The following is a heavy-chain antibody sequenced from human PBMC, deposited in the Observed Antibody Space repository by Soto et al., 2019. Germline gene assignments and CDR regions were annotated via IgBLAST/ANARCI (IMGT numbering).Heavy chain of an antibody. J-gene: IGHJ4*02. CDR1: GFTFSSYA. CDR2: ISYDGSNK. CDR3: ARGATIFGVVIISGLDY. D-gene: IGHD3-3*01. V-gene: IGHV3-30-3*01. Sequence: QPGGSLRLSCAASGFTFSSYAMHWVRQAPGKGLEWVAVISYDGSNKYYADSVKGRFTISRDNSKNTLYLQMNSLRAEDTAVYYCARGATIFGVVIISGLDYWGQGTLVTVSS.